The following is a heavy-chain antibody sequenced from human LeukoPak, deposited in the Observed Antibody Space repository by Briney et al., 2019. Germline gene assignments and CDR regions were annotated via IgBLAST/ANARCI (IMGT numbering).Heavy chain of an antibody. CDR1: GSSFTNYW. Sequence: GESLKISCKGSGSSFTNYWIGWVRQMPGKGLEWRGILYPGDSDTRYSPSFLGQVTISADKSISTAYLQWSSLEASDTAMYYCARLPQWGGTYHFDYWGQGTLLTVSS. J-gene: IGHJ4*02. CDR3: ARLPQWGGTYHFDY. D-gene: IGHD1-26*01. CDR2: LYPGDSDT. V-gene: IGHV5-51*01.